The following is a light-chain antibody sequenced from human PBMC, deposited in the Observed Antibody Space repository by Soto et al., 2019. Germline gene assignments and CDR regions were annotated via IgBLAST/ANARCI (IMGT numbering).Light chain of an antibody. V-gene: IGKV4-1*01. CDR2: WAS. J-gene: IGKJ2*01. CDR3: QQYYSTPRT. CDR1: QSVIHTSNNKSY. Sequence: IVMTQSPDSLAVSLGERATINCKSSQSVIHTSNNKSYLAWYQQKPGQTPELLLYWASARESGVPDRFSSSGSGTDFTLTISSLQAEDVAVYYCQQYYSTPRTFGQGTKVEIK.